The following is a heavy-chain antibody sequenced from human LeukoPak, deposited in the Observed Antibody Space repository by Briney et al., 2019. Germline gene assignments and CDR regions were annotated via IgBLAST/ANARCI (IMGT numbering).Heavy chain of an antibody. Sequence: ASVKVSCKASGYTFTSYYMHWVRQAPGQGLEWMGIVNPSGGSTSYAQKFQRRVTMTRDTSTSTVYMELSSLRSEDTAVYYCARVPRGSGTWFDPWGQGTLVTVSS. D-gene: IGHD3-10*01. CDR3: ARVPRGSGTWFDP. V-gene: IGHV1-46*01. CDR2: VNPSGGST. CDR1: GYTFTSYY. J-gene: IGHJ5*02.